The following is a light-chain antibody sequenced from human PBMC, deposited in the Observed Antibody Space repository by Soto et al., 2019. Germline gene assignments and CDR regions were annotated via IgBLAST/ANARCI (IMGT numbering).Light chain of an antibody. Sequence: QSVLTQPPSASGTPGQRVTISCSGSSSNIGSNYVYWYQQLPGTAPKLLIYRNNQRPSGVPDRFSGSKSGTSASLAISGLRSEDEGYYYCEAWADIRSACYVFGTGTKLTVL. V-gene: IGLV1-47*01. J-gene: IGLJ1*01. CDR3: EAWADIRSACYV. CDR2: RNN. CDR1: SSNIGSNY.